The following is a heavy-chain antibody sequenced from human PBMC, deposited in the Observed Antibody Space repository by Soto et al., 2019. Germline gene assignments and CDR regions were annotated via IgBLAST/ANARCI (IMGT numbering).Heavy chain of an antibody. J-gene: IGHJ6*02. CDR2: INPNSGGT. CDR1: GYTFTGYY. D-gene: IGHD5-18*01. CDR3: ARGGYSYGVPAYYYYGMDV. Sequence: ASVKVSCKASGYTFTGYYMHWVRQAPGQGLEWMGWINPNSGGTNYAQKFQGWVTMTRDTSISTAYMELSRLRSDDTAVYYCARGGYSYGVPAYYYYGMDVWGQGTTVTVSS. V-gene: IGHV1-2*04.